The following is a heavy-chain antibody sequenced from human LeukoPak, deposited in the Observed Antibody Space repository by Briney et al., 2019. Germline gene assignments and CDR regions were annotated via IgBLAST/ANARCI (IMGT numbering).Heavy chain of an antibody. D-gene: IGHD6-6*01. CDR2: IRQDGSVK. CDR1: RFTFNNYW. V-gene: IGHV3-7*01. Sequence: SGGSLRLSCVASRFTFNNYWMSWVRQAPGKGLEWVANIRQDGSVKNYVDYMEGRFTISRDNAKNSLYLQMNGLRAEDTAVYYCVRTSRSSSTDSWGQGTLVTVSS. J-gene: IGHJ5*01. CDR3: VRTSRSSSTDS.